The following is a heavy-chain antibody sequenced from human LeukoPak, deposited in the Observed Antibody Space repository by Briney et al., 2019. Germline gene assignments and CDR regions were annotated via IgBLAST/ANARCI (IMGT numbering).Heavy chain of an antibody. Sequence: AGGSLRLSCAASGFTFSSYAMSWVRQAPGKGLEWVSAISGSGGSTYYADSVKGRFTISRDNSKNTLYLQMNSLRAEDTAVYYCAKAHYYDSSGYYYFEYYFDYWGQGTLVTVSS. V-gene: IGHV3-23*01. CDR3: AKAHYYDSSGYYYFEYYFDY. CDR1: GFTFSSYA. J-gene: IGHJ4*02. D-gene: IGHD3-22*01. CDR2: ISGSGGST.